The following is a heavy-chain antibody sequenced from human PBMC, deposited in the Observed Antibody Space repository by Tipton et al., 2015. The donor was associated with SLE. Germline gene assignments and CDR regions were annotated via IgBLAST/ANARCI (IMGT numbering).Heavy chain of an antibody. V-gene: IGHV5-51*03. CDR3: ARLATVTSDFDF. CDR1: DYRFHSYW. J-gene: IGHJ4*02. D-gene: IGHD4-17*01. CDR2: IYAGDSDT. Sequence: QLVQSGAEVKKPGESLKISCKHPDYRFHSYWFGWVRQTAGKGLEWIGIIYAGDSDTRYSPSFQGQVTISVDRSISTAYLQWSSLKASDTAMYYCARLATVTSDFDFWGQGTLVTVSS.